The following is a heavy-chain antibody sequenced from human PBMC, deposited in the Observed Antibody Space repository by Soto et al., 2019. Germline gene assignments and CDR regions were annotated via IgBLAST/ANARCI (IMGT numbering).Heavy chain of an antibody. CDR1: GGTFSSYA. J-gene: IGHJ4*02. CDR3: ASDKGGNSPLTFDY. D-gene: IGHD2-21*02. V-gene: IGHV1-69*13. Sequence: ASVKVSCKASGGTFSSYAISWVRQAPGQGLEWMGGIIPIFGTANYAQKFQGRVTITADESTSTAYMELSSLRSEDTAVYYCASDKGGNSPLTFDYWGQGTLVTVSS. CDR2: IIPIFGTA.